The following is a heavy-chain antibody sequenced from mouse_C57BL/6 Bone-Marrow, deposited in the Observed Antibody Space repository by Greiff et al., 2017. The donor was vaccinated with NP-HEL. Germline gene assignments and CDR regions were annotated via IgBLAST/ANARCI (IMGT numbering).Heavy chain of an antibody. CDR3: ARSYYYGSRAWFAY. CDR1: GFSLRTFGMG. Sequence: QVTLKVSGPGILQPSQTLSLTCSFSGFSLRTFGMGVGWIRQPSGKGLEWLAHIWWDDDKYYNPALKSRLTISKDTSKNQVFLKIANVDTADTATYYCARSYYYGSRAWFAYWGQGTLVTVSA. V-gene: IGHV8-8*01. D-gene: IGHD1-1*01. CDR2: IWWDDDK. J-gene: IGHJ3*01.